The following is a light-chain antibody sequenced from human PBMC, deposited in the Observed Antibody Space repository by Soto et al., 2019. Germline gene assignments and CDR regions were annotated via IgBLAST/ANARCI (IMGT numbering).Light chain of an antibody. Sequence: EIVLTQSPATLSLSPGXXXXXXXXASXXVSSXXAWYQQKPGQAPRLLIYDASNRATGIPARFSGSGSGTDFTLTISSLEPEDFAVYYCQQRSNWPPYTFGQGTKLEIK. V-gene: IGKV3-11*01. CDR2: DAS. CDR3: QQRSNWPPYT. CDR1: XXVSSX. J-gene: IGKJ2*01.